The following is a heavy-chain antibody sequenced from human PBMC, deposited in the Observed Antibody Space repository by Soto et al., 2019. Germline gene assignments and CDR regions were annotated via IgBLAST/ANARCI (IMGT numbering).Heavy chain of an antibody. Sequence: SETLSLTCTVSGGSISNYYWSWIRQPPGKGLEWIGYIYYSGSTNFNPSLKSRVTISVDTSKNQFSLKLSSVTAADTAVYYFERYSRTWYDFYYWGQGSLVPVSA. CDR1: GGSISNYY. V-gene: IGHV4-59*08. CDR3: ERYSRTWYDFYY. J-gene: IGHJ4*02. D-gene: IGHD6-13*01. CDR2: IYYSGST.